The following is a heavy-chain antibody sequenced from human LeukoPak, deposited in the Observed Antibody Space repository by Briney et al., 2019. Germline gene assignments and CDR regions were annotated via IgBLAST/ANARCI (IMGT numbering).Heavy chain of an antibody. CDR2: IKSITNDYAI. J-gene: IGHJ4*02. Sequence: PGGTLTLTCAASGFTISGSAIHWVRQASGKGLGWVGRIKSITNDYAIAYGASVKGRFTISRDDSRNMAYLQMNSLKAEDTAVYCGTRLHLAGYDYWGQGTLVTVSS. D-gene: IGHD3-9*01. CDR1: GFTISGSA. CDR3: TRLHLAGYDY. V-gene: IGHV3-73*01.